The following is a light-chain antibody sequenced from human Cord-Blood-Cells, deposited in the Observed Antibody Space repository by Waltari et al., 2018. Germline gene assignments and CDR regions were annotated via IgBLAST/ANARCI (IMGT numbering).Light chain of an antibody. CDR2: KAS. Sequence: AAEGCRARITCRASQSISSWLAWYQQKPGKAPKLLIYKASSLESGVPSRLRGSGPGTEFTCNISSLQTDDLATYYRQQYNSYTWTFGQVTKVEIK. V-gene: IGKV1-5*03. J-gene: IGKJ1*01. CDR1: QSISSW. CDR3: QQYNSYTWT.